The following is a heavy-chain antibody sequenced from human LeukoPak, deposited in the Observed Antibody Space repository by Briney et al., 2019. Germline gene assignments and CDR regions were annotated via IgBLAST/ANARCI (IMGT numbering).Heavy chain of an antibody. CDR2: INHSGST. J-gene: IGHJ4*02. CDR1: GGSITSYY. V-gene: IGHV4-34*01. Sequence: SETLSLTCTVSGGSITSYYWSWIRQPPGKGLEWIGEINHSGSTNYNPSLKSRVTISVDTSKNQFSLKLSSVTAADTAVYYCARGVNYDILTGYAYYFDYWGQGTLVTVSS. CDR3: ARGVNYDILTGYAYYFDY. D-gene: IGHD3-9*01.